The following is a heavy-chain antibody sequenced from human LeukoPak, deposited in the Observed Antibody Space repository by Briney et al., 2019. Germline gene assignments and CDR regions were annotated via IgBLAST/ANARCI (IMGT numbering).Heavy chain of an antibody. V-gene: IGHV3-7*01. CDR3: AKMRMPGDCSSTSCYAYYYYGMDV. D-gene: IGHD2-2*01. CDR2: IKDDGSEK. J-gene: IGHJ6*04. CDR1: GFTFSSFW. Sequence: GGSLRLSCAASGFTFSSFWMSWVRQAPGKGLEWVASIKDDGSEKFYVDSVKGRFTISRDNAKNTLYLQMNSLRAEDTAVYYCAKMRMPGDCSSTSCYAYYYYGMDVWGKGTTVTVSS.